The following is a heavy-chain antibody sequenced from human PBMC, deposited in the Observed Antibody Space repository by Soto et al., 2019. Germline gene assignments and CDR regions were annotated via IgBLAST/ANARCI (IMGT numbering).Heavy chain of an antibody. J-gene: IGHJ6*02. CDR2: IYHSGTT. D-gene: IGHD3-3*01. Sequence: SETLSLTCTVSGGSISNYYWSWFRQPPGKGLEWIGYIYHSGTTKYNPSLKSRVTISVDTSKNQFSLKLSSVTAADTAVYYCARDSSPYYDFWCGPRFSYGMDVWGQGTTVTGSS. CDR3: ARDSSPYYDFWCGPRFSYGMDV. V-gene: IGHV4-59*01. CDR1: GGSISNYY.